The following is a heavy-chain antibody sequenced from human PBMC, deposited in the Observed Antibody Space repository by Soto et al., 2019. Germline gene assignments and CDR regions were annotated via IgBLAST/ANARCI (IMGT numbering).Heavy chain of an antibody. Sequence: QVQLQESGPGLVKPSQTLSLTCTVSGGSISSGHYYWSWIRQQPGKGLEWIGYIYSNGSAYYNPLLKSRVSISLDTSDHQFSLNLRSVTAADTAVYYCARVGDTTVAYYTYYGLDVWGQGTSVTVSS. J-gene: IGHJ6*02. CDR1: GGSISSGHYY. D-gene: IGHD5-18*01. CDR3: ARVGDTTVAYYTYYGLDV. CDR2: IYSNGSA. V-gene: IGHV4-31*03.